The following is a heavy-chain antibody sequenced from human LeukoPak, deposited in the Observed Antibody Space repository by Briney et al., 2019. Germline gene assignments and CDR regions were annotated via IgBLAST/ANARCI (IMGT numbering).Heavy chain of an antibody. CDR1: GFTFNNYA. J-gene: IGHJ6*03. V-gene: IGHV3-30*04. CDR2: ISYDGSNK. CDR3: ARDSLRTALYYMDV. Sequence: GGSLRLSCAASGFTFNNYAMNWVRQAPGKGLEWVALISYDGSNKYYGESVKGRFTISRDQSKNTLYLQMNSLRTEDTAVYYCARDSLRTALYYMDVWGKGTTVTVSS.